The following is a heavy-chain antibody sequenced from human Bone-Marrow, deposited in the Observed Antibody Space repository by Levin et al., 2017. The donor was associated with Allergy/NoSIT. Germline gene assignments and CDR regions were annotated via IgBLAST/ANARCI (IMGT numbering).Heavy chain of an antibody. D-gene: IGHD6-6*01. CDR1: GFTFSSYA. Sequence: GGSLRLSCAASGFTFSSYAMSWVRQAPGKGLEWVSAISGSGGSTYYADSVKGRFTISRDNSKNTLYLQMNSLRAEDTAVYYCAKSGDEYSSSSADYWGQGTLVTVSS. CDR2: ISGSGGST. J-gene: IGHJ4*02. V-gene: IGHV3-23*01. CDR3: AKSGDEYSSSSADY.